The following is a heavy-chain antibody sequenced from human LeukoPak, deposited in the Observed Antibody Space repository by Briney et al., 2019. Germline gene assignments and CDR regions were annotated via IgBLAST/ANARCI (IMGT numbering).Heavy chain of an antibody. CDR3: ARVEEYDSSGSDAFDI. CDR2: ISWNSGSI. D-gene: IGHD3-22*01. V-gene: IGHV3-9*01. J-gene: IGHJ3*02. Sequence: GGSLRLSCAASGFTFDDYAMHWVRQAPGKGLEWVSGISWNSGSIGYVDSVKGRFTISRDNAKNSLYLQMNSLRAEDTAVYYCARVEEYDSSGSDAFDIWGQGTMVTVSS. CDR1: GFTFDDYA.